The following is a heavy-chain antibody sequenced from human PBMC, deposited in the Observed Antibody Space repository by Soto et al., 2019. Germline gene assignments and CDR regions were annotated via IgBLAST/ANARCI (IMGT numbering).Heavy chain of an antibody. CDR2: INSDGSST. CDR3: ARDAKKVTWYYGMDV. D-gene: IGHD2-21*02. CDR1: GFTFSSYW. J-gene: IGHJ6*02. Sequence: GGSLRLSCAASGFTFSSYWMHWVRQAPGKGLVWVSRINSDGSSTSYADSVKGRFTISRDNAKNTLYLQMNSLRAEDTAVYYCARDAKKVTWYYGMDVWGQGTTVTVSS. V-gene: IGHV3-74*01.